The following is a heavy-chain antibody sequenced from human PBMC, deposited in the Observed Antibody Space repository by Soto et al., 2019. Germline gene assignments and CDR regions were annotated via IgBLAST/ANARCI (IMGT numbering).Heavy chain of an antibody. CDR1: GGSFSGYY. J-gene: IGHJ6*03. CDR2: INHSGST. Sequence: SETLSLTCAVYGGSFSGYYWSWIRQPPGKGLEWIGEINHSGSTNYNPSLKSRVTISVDTSKNQFSLKLSSVTAADTAVYYCARAIQGHHYYYYMDVWGKGTTVTVSS. CDR3: ARAIQGHHYYYYMDV. V-gene: IGHV4-34*01. D-gene: IGHD2-2*02.